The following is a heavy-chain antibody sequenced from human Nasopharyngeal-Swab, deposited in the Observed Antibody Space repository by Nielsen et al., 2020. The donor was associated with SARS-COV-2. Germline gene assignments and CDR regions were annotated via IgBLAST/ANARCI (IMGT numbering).Heavy chain of an antibody. D-gene: IGHD5-12*01. CDR2: ISAYNGNT. CDR1: GYTFSKYG. J-gene: IGHJ4*02. V-gene: IGHV1-18*04. CDR3: ARPIGSIGYDQLAPLS. Sequence: ASVKVSCKASGYTFSKYGIHWLRQAPGQGLEWMGWISAYNGNTNYAWKFQGRLTMTTDTSTSTAYMELRSLTSDDTAVYYCARPIGSIGYDQLAPLSWGQGTLVTVSS.